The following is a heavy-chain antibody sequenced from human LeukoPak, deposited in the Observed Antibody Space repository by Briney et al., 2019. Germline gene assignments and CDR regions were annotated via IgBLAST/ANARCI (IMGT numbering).Heavy chain of an antibody. Sequence: GGSLRLSCAASGFTFSSYEMNWVRQAPGKGLEWVSYISSSGSTIYYADSVKGRFTISRDNAKNSLYLQMNSLRAEDTAVYYCAREGRSGWHGGYAFDIRGQGTMVTVSS. V-gene: IGHV3-48*03. J-gene: IGHJ3*02. CDR2: ISSSGSTI. CDR3: AREGRSGWHGGYAFDI. D-gene: IGHD6-19*01. CDR1: GFTFSSYE.